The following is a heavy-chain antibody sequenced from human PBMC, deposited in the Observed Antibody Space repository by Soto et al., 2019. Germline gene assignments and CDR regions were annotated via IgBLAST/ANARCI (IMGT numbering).Heavy chain of an antibody. CDR1: GFTFSSYA. V-gene: IGHV3-23*01. Sequence: EVQLLESGGGLVQPGGSLSLSCAASGFTFSSYAMSWVRQATGKGLERVSAISGSGGSTYYADSVKGRFTISGDNSKNTLYLPMNCLRAEDTAVYYCAYISTPFDYWGQGTLVTVSS. J-gene: IGHJ4*02. CDR3: AYISTPFDY. CDR2: ISGSGGST. D-gene: IGHD6-13*01.